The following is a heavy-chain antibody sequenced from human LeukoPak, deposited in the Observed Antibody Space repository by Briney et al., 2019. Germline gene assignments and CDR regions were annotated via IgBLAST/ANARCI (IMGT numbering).Heavy chain of an antibody. CDR3: ARGYCSSTSCYSFLDY. CDR1: GYTLTGYY. V-gene: IGHV1-2*02. J-gene: IGHJ4*02. Sequence: GASVKVSCTASGYTLTGYYMHWVRQAPGQGLEWMGWINPNSGGTNYAQKFQGRVTMTRDTSISTAYMELSRLRSDDTAVYYCARGYCSSTSCYSFLDYWGQGTLVTVSS. D-gene: IGHD2-2*01. CDR2: INPNSGGT.